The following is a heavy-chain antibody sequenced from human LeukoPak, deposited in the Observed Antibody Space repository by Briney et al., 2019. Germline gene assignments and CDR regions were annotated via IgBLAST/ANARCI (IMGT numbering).Heavy chain of an antibody. CDR3: ARAKSGSYARDYYYYMDV. V-gene: IGHV4-4*07. Sequence: SETLSLTCTASGGSISSYYWSWIRQPAGKGLEWNGRIYTSGSTNYNPSLKSRVTISVDKSKNQFSLKLSSVTAADTAVYYCARAKSGSYARDYYYYMDVWGKGTTVTVSS. CDR2: IYTSGST. CDR1: GGSISSYY. J-gene: IGHJ6*03. D-gene: IGHD1-26*01.